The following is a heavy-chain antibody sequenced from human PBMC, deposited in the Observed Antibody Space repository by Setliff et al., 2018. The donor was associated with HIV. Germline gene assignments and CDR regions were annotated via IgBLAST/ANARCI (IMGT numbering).Heavy chain of an antibody. CDR3: ARGSLGVGRRRPFDP. V-gene: IGHV4-34*01. Sequence: SETLSLTCAVYGGSLSDYYWTWIRQPPGKGLEWIGEINHSGSTNYKESLKSRVTMSVDTSNNHFSLNLNSVTAADTAVYYCARGSLGVGRRRPFDPWGQGSRFTVSS. J-gene: IGHJ5*02. CDR2: INHSGST. CDR1: GGSLSDYY. D-gene: IGHD1-26*01.